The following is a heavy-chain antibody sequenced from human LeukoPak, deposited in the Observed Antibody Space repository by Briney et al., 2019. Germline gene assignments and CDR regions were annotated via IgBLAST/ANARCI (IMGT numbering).Heavy chain of an antibody. V-gene: IGHV1-18*01. J-gene: IGHJ6*03. Sequence: ASVKVSCKASGYTFTSYGISWVRQAPGQGLEWMGWISAYNGNTNYAQKLQGRVTMTTDTSTSTAYMELSRLRSDDTAVYYCARNEVAAVSYYYYHYYMDVSGKGTTVTISS. D-gene: IGHD1-1*01. CDR1: GYTFTSYG. CDR3: ARNEVAAVSYYYYHYYMDV. CDR2: ISAYNGNT.